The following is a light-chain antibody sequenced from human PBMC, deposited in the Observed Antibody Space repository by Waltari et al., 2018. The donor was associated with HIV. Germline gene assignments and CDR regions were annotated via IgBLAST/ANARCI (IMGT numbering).Light chain of an antibody. J-gene: IGLJ1*01. CDR1: RSNVGSDDL. CDR2: EVT. Sequence: QSALTQPASVSGSPGQSITISCTGTRSNVGSDDLVSWYQKHPGEAPKLIIYEVTKRPSGVSNRFSGSKSGNTASLTISGLQAEDEADYYCCSCPRSGIRYVFGTGTKVTVL. CDR3: CSCPRSGIRYV. V-gene: IGLV2-23*02.